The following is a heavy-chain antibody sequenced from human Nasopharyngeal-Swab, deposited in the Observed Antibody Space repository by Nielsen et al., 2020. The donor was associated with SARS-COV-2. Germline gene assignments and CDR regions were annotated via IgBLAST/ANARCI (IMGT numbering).Heavy chain of an antibody. V-gene: IGHV1-69*13. CDR3: ARAPHYDSVWGSYRQSFNFDY. CDR1: GGTFSSYA. CDR2: IIPIFGTA. J-gene: IGHJ4*02. Sequence: SVKVSCKASGGTFSSYAISWVRQAPGQGLEWMGGIIPIFGTANYAQKFQGRVTITADESTSTAYMELSSLRSEDTAVYYCARAPHYDSVWGSYRQSFNFDYWGQGTLVTVSS. D-gene: IGHD3-16*02.